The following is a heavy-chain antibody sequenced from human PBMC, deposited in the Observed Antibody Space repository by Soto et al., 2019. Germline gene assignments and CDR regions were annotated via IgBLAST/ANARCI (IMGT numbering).Heavy chain of an antibody. CDR1: GSPFTSYG. CDR2: ISTYNGNT. J-gene: IGHJ6*04. Sequence: VKVSGTASGSPFTSYGIIWVRQAPGQGLEWMGWISTYNGNTNYAQKLQGRVTMTTDTSTSTAYMELRSLRSDDTAVYYCARDYACSGGSSYLISYYYYGMDVCGEGTTVTFSS. CDR3: ARDYACSGGSSYLISYYYYGMDV. D-gene: IGHD2-15*01. V-gene: IGHV1-18*04.